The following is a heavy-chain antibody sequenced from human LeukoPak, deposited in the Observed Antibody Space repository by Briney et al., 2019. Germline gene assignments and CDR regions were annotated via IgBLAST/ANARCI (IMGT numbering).Heavy chain of an antibody. J-gene: IGHJ3*02. D-gene: IGHD5-24*01. V-gene: IGHV1-69*04. CDR2: IIPILGIA. CDR3: ARDRVEIATMTPAIAFDI. CDR1: GGTFSSYA. Sequence: SVKVSCKASGGTFSSYAISWVRQAPGQGLEWMGRIIPILGIANYAQKFQGRVTITADKSTSTAYMELSSLRSEDTAVYYCARDRVEIATMTPAIAFDIWGQGTMVTVSS.